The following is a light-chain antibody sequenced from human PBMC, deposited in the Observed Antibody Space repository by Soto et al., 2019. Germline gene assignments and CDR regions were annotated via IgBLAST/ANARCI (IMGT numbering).Light chain of an antibody. Sequence: QSALTQPASVSGTPGQSITISCTGTSSDVGSYNLVSWYQQHPGKAPKLMIYEGSKRPSGVSNRFSGSKSGNTASLTISGLQAEDEDDYSCSSFTGRSPFVSVTGSKVTV. J-gene: IGLJ1*01. CDR3: SSFTGRSPFV. CDR1: SSDVGSYNL. CDR2: EGS. V-gene: IGLV2-14*02.